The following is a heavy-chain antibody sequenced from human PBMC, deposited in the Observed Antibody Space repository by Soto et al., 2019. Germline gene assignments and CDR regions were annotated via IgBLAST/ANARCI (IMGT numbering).Heavy chain of an antibody. J-gene: IGHJ3*02. CDR1: GYSISSGYY. Sequence: SETLSLTCAVSGYSISSGYYWGWIRQPPGKGLEWIGSIYHSGSTYYNPSLKSRVTISVDTSKNQFSLKLSSVTAADTAVYYCASITMVRGVIILHDACDIW. CDR3: ASITMVRGVIILHDACDI. CDR2: IYHSGST. D-gene: IGHD3-10*01. V-gene: IGHV4-38-2*01.